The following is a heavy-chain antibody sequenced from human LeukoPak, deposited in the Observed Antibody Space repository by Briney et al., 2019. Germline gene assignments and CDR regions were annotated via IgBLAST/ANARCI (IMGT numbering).Heavy chain of an antibody. J-gene: IGHJ4*02. CDR2: ISSSSSYI. D-gene: IGHD6-19*01. CDR3: AKAVAGTFDY. V-gene: IGHV3-21*04. CDR1: GFTFSSYS. Sequence: GGSLRLSCAASGFTFSSYSMNWVRQAPGKGLEWVSSISSSSSYIYYADSVKGRFTISRDNSKNTLYLQMNSLRAEDTAVYYCAKAVAGTFDYWGQGTLVTVSS.